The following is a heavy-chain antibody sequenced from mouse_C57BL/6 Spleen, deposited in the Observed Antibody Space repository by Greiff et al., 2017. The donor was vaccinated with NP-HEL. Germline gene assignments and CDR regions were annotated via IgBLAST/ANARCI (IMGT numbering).Heavy chain of an antibody. D-gene: IGHD1-1*01. CDR2: IYPGDGDT. V-gene: IGHV1-80*01. CDR3: GRPPYYYGSSYGYFGV. J-gene: IGHJ1*03. Sequence: QVQLQQSGAELVKPGASVKISCKASGYAFSSYWMNWVKQRPGKGLEWIGQIYPGDGDTNYNGKFKGKATLTADKSSSTAYLQLSSLTSEDSAVYFCGRPPYYYGSSYGYFGVWGTGTTVTVSS. CDR1: GYAFSSYW.